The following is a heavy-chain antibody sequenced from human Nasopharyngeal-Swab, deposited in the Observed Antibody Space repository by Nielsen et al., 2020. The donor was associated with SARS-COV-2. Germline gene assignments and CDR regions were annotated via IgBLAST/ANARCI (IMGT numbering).Heavy chain of an antibody. V-gene: IGHV2-26*01. CDR3: ARIRSNHFPTDYYYYGMDV. CDR1: RFSLSNARMG. CDR2: IFSNDEK. J-gene: IGHJ6*02. Sequence: SGPTLVKPPETLTLTCTVSRFSLSNARMGVSWIRQPPGKALEWLARIFSNDEKSYSTSLKSRLTISKDTSKSQVVLTMTNMDPVDTATYYCARIRSNHFPTDYYYYGMDVWGQGTTVTVSS. D-gene: IGHD1-1*01.